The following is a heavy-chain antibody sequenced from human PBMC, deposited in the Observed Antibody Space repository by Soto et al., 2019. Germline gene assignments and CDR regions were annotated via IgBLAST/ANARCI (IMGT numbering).Heavy chain of an antibody. Sequence: LGLSCAASGFTFSTYWMSWVRQAPGKGLEWVANMKQDGSEKYYVDSVKGRFTISRDSAKNSLYLQMNSLRAEDTAVYYCARLTGATYNDYWGQGTLVTVSS. CDR3: ARLTGATYNDY. D-gene: IGHD1-26*01. CDR1: GFTFSTYW. J-gene: IGHJ4*02. V-gene: IGHV3-7*03. CDR2: MKQDGSEK.